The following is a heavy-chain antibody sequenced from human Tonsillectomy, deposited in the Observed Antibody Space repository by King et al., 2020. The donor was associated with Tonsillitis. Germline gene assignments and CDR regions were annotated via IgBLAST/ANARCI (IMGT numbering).Heavy chain of an antibody. CDR2: ISWNSGSI. CDR1: GFTFDDYA. D-gene: IGHD6-25*01. V-gene: IGHV3-9*01. J-gene: IGHJ3*02. Sequence: VQLVESGGGLVQPGRSLRLSCAASGFTFDDYAMHWVRQAPGKGLEWVSGISWNSGSIGYADSVKGRFTISRDNAKNSLYLQMNSLRAEDTALYYCAKDDFVRQRTDSEGGAFDIWGQGTMVTVSS. CDR3: AKDDFVRQRTDSEGGAFDI.